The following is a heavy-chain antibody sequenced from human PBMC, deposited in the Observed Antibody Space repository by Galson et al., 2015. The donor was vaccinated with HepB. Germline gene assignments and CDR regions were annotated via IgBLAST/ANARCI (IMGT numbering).Heavy chain of an antibody. CDR3: AKGNERAVVVVTLSFDY. V-gene: IGHV3-30*04. D-gene: IGHD3-22*01. CDR2: ISYDGSNK. Sequence: SLRLSCAASGFTFSSYTMHWVRQAPGKGLEWVAVISYDGSNKYYADSVKGRFTISRDNSKNTLYLQMNSLRAEDTAVYYCAKGNERAVVVVTLSFDYWGQGTLVTVSS. CDR1: GFTFSSYT. J-gene: IGHJ4*02.